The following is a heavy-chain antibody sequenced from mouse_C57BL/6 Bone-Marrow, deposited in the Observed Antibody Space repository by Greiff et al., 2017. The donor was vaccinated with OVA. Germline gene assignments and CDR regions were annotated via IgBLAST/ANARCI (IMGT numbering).Heavy chain of an antibody. CDR3: ARNYYGSSPFAY. V-gene: IGHV1-50*01. CDR2: IDPSDSYT. D-gene: IGHD1-1*01. CDR1: GYTFTSYW. Sequence: QVQLQQPGAELVKPGASVKLSCKASGYTFTSYWMQWVKQRPGQGLEWIGEIDPSDSYTNYNQKFKGKATLTVDTSSSTAYMPLSSLTSKDSAVYYCARNYYGSSPFAYWGQGTLVTVSA. J-gene: IGHJ3*01.